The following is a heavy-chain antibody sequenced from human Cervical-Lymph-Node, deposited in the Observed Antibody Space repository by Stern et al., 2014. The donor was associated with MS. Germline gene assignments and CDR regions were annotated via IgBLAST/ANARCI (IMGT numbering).Heavy chain of an antibody. J-gene: IGHJ4*02. Sequence: QVQLVQSGAEVKKPGASVKVSCKASGYSFTGYDMHWVRQAPGQGLEWIGRINPNSGGTNYEQKFEGRVTMTRDTSINTAYMELSSLRSDDTAVYYCATVGTSDYWGQGTLVTVSS. CDR2: INPNSGGT. CDR3: ATVGTSDY. CDR1: GYSFTGYD. V-gene: IGHV1-2*06.